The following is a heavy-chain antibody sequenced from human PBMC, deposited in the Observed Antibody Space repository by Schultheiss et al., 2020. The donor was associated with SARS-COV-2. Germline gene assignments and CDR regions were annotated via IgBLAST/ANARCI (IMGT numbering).Heavy chain of an antibody. V-gene: IGHV3-23*01. D-gene: IGHD3-22*01. J-gene: IGHJ3*02. CDR3: ASSYDSSGWGGGGEDAFDI. Sequence: GGSLRLSCAASGFTFSSYAMSWVRQAPGKGLEWVSAISGSGGSTYYADSVKGRFTISRDNSKNTLYLQMNSLRAEDTAVYYCASSYDSSGWGGGGEDAFDIWGQGTMVTVSS. CDR2: ISGSGGST. CDR1: GFTFSSYA.